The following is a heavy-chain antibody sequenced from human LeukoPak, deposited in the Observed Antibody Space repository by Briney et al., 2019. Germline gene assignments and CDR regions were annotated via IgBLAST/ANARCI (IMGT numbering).Heavy chain of an antibody. CDR1: GFTFSSYY. Sequence: ASVKVSCKASGFTFSSYYIHWVRQAPGQGLQWMGIINPSGGNTSYAQMFQGRVTMIGDTSTSTVYMDLTSLTSEDTAVYYCARDSIYLGSGDTFDIWGQGTIVNVSS. CDR3: ARDSIYLGSGDTFDI. J-gene: IGHJ3*02. CDR2: INPSGGNT. D-gene: IGHD3-16*01. V-gene: IGHV1-46*01.